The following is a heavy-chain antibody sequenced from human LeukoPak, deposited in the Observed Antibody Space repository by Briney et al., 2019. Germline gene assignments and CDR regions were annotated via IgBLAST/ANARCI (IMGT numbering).Heavy chain of an antibody. CDR3: ARHYYGSGSYVWFDY. Sequence: PSETLSLTCTVSGGSISSYYWSWIRQPPGKGLEWIGYIYYSGSTNYNPSLKSRVTISVDTSKNQFSLKLSSVTAADTAVHYCARHYYGSGSYVWFDYWGQGTLVTVSS. D-gene: IGHD3-10*01. CDR1: GGSISSYY. J-gene: IGHJ4*02. CDR2: IYYSGST. V-gene: IGHV4-59*08.